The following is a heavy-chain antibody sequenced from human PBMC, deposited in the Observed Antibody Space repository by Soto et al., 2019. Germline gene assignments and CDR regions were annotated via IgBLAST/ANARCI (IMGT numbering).Heavy chain of an antibody. Sequence: PSETLSLTCTVSGGSISSYYWSWIRQPPGKGLEWIGYIYYSGSTNYNPSLKSRVIISVDTSKNQFSLNLSSVTAADTAVYYCAREYTYGSNFFDCWGQGALVTVSS. D-gene: IGHD2-2*02. CDR3: AREYTYGSNFFDC. J-gene: IGHJ4*02. V-gene: IGHV4-59*12. CDR2: IYYSGST. CDR1: GGSISSYY.